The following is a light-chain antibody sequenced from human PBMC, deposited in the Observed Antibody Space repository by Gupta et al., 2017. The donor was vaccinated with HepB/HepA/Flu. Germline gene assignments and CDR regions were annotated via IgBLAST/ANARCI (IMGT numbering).Light chain of an antibody. CDR2: SNN. CDR3: ATWDDSLSGYV. J-gene: IGLJ1*01. V-gene: IGLV1-47*02. CDR1: SSNIGSNY. Sequence: QSVLTQPPSASGTPGQRATISCSGSSSNIGSNYVYWYQQFPGTAPKLLIYSNNQRPSGVPDRFSGSKSGTSASLAISGLRSDDEADYYCATWDDSLSGYVFGNGTNVTVL.